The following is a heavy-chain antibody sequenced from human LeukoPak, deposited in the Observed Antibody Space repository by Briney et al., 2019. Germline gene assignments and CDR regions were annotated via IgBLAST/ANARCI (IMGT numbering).Heavy chain of an antibody. CDR2: ISGSGGST. V-gene: IGHV3-23*01. D-gene: IGHD2-2*01. Sequence: GGSLRLSCAASGFTFSSYAMSWVRQAPGKGLEWVSAISGSGGSTYYADSVKGRFTISRDNSKNTLYLQMNSPRAEDTAVYYCARGNIPGSYYYYGMDVWGQGTTVTVSS. CDR1: GFTFSSYA. CDR3: ARGNIPGSYYYYGMDV. J-gene: IGHJ6*02.